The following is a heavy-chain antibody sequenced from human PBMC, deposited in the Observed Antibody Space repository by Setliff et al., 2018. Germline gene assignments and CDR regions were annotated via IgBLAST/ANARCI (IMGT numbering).Heavy chain of an antibody. CDR2: IIPIFGTT. CDR1: GGTFSNYD. CDR3: ARERGDIVTTTSYYYYLDV. V-gene: IGHV1-69*05. Sequence: SVKVSCKASGGTFSNYDISWVRQAPGQGLEWMGGIIPIFGTTNCAQRFQGRVTITTDESTSTAYMELSSLRSEDTAVYYCARERGDIVTTTSYYYYLDVWGKGTTVTVSS. J-gene: IGHJ6*03. D-gene: IGHD5-12*01.